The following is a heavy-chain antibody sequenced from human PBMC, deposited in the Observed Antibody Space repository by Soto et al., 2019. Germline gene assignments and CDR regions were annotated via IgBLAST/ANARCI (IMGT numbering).Heavy chain of an antibody. J-gene: IGHJ6*02. CDR3: ERVGGSGKFGMDV. CDR2: ISSSSSYI. Sequence: EVQLVESGGGLVKPGGSLRLSCAASGFTFSSYSMNWVRQAPGKGLEWVSSISSSSSYIYYADSVKGRFTISRDNAKNSLYLQMNSLRAEDTAVYYCERVGGSGKFGMDVWGQGTTVTVSS. D-gene: IGHD3-10*01. CDR1: GFTFSSYS. V-gene: IGHV3-21*01.